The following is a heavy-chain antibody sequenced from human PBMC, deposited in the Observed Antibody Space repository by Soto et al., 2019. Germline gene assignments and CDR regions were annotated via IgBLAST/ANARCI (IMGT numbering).Heavy chain of an antibody. CDR2: IIVHNGDT. CDR1: GYFFTSYR. J-gene: IGHJ6*02. CDR3: VRDSYGWGSYRYTEDGMDV. Sequence: XSVKVSCKASGYFFTSYRIIWVRQSPGQGLEWIGRIIVHNGDTAYTQRLQGRVTMTTNTPTSTAYMELRSLRSDDTAVYYCVRDSYGWGSYRYTEDGMDVWGQGTKVTVSS. D-gene: IGHD3-16*02. V-gene: IGHV1-18*01.